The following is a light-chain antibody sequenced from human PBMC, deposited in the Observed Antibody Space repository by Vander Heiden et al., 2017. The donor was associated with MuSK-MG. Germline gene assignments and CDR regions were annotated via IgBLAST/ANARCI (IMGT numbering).Light chain of an antibody. CDR3: QQYNNWPLT. CDR2: GAS. Sequence: ETVMTQSPAILSVSPGERATLSCRAGQSVSNNLAWYQQKPGQAPRLLIYGASTRAAGIPARFSGSGSGTEFTLTINSLQSEDFAVYYCQQYNNWPLTFGGGTKVEIQ. CDR1: QSVSNN. J-gene: IGKJ4*01. V-gene: IGKV3-15*01.